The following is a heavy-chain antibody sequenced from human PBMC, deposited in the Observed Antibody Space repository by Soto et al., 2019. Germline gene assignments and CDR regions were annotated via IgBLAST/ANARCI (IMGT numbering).Heavy chain of an antibody. D-gene: IGHD2-15*01. Sequence: SETLSLTXAVYGGSFSGYYWSWIRQPPGKGLEWIGEINHSGSTNYNPSLKSRVTISLDTSKNQFSLKLSSVTAADTAVYYCARGRYCSGSSCYLNWFDPWGQGTLVTVSS. V-gene: IGHV4-34*01. CDR2: INHSGST. CDR3: ARGRYCSGSSCYLNWFDP. J-gene: IGHJ5*02. CDR1: GGSFSGYY.